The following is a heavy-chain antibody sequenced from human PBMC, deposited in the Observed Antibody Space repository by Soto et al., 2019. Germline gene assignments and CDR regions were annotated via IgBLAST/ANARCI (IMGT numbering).Heavy chain of an antibody. J-gene: IGHJ2*01. CDR3: ARDYYSFSSGSARGGHWYFDL. CDR1: GFTFKNHW. CDR2: IHYDGSNT. V-gene: IGHV3-74*01. D-gene: IGHD3-10*01. Sequence: EVQLVESGGKLVQPGGSLTLSCAASGFTFKNHWMHWVRQAPGKGPVWVSRIHYDGSNTRYADSVNGRFTISRDNAKNPLYLHLSGLKVDGTAGYYCARDYYSFSSGSARGGHWYFDLWGRGTVVTVSS.